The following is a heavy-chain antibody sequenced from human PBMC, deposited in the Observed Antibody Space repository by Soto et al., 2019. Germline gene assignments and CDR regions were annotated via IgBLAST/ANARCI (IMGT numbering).Heavy chain of an antibody. J-gene: IGHJ3*02. CDR2: ISSSSSTI. V-gene: IGHV3-48*02. Sequence: GGSLRLSCAASGFTFSSYSMNWVRQAPGKGLEWVSYISSSSSTIYYADSVKGRFTISRDNAKNSLYLQMNSLRDEDTAVYYCARDTPLWYGLERFDIWGQGTMVTVSS. CDR1: GFTFSSYS. CDR3: ARDTPLWYGLERFDI. D-gene: IGHD6-13*01.